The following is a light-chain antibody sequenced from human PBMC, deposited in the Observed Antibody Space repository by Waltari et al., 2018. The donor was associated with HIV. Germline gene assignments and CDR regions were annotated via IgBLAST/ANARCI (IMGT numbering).Light chain of an antibody. CDR2: YDS. CDR3: QVWDSSSDAYV. CDR1: NLGSKS. Sequence: SYVLAQPPSVSVAPGKTARITCGGNNLGSKSVPWYQQKPGQAPVVVIYYDSDRPSGIPERFAGSNSGNTATLTISRVEAGDEADYYCQVWDSSSDAYVFGTGTKVTVL. V-gene: IGLV3-21*04. J-gene: IGLJ1*01.